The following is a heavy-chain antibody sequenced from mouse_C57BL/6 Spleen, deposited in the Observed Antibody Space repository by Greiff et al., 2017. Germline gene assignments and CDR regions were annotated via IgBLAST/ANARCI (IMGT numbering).Heavy chain of an antibody. CDR3: AKEEYVHGYYGMNFDY. CDR2: INPSNGGT. V-gene: IGHV1-53*01. Sequence: VQLQQPGTELVKPGASVKLSCKASGYTFTSYWMHWVKQRPGQGLAWIGNINPSNGGTNYHEKFKSKATLTGDKSSSTAYMQLSSLTSEDSAVYYCAKEEYVHGYYGMNFDYGGQGTTLAFSS. D-gene: IGHD2-3*01. J-gene: IGHJ2*01. CDR1: GYTFTSYW.